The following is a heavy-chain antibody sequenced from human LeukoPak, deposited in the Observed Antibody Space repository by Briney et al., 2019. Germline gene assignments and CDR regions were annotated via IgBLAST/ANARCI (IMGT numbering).Heavy chain of an antibody. J-gene: IGHJ4*02. D-gene: IGHD3-16*02. CDR3: ARVRTLRLGELSPLEPLSY. Sequence: GASVKVSCKASGYTFTGYYIHWVRQAPGQGLEWMGWINPNSGGTNYAQKFQGRVTMTRDTSISTAYMELSRLRSDDTAVYYCARVRTLRLGELSPLEPLSYWGQGTLVTVSS. CDR1: GYTFTGYY. V-gene: IGHV1-2*02. CDR2: INPNSGGT.